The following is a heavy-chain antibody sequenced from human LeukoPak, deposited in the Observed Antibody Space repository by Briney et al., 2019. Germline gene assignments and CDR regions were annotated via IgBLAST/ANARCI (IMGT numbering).Heavy chain of an antibody. V-gene: IGHV3-48*04. CDR3: ARHSVSGNFGLDY. J-gene: IGHJ4*02. CDR1: GFTFGAYG. D-gene: IGHD1-26*01. Sequence: PGGSLRLSCAASGFTFGAYGMNWVRQAPGKGLEWVSYISSSSTNIYYADSVEGRFTISRDNAKNSLYLQMNSLRAEDTAVYYCARHSVSGNFGLDYWGQGTLVTVSS. CDR2: ISSSSTNI.